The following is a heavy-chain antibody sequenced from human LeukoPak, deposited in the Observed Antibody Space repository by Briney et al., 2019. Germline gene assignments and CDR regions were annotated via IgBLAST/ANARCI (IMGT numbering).Heavy chain of an antibody. Sequence: GGSLRLSCTASGFTFSSHSMSWLRQAPGKGLEWVTNVKEDGSEENYVGSVKGRFTISRDNALNSLYLQMNSLRAEDTAVYFCARLFHYESSAYSPVDCWRQGTLVSVSS. CDR3: ARLFHYESSAYSPVDC. CDR1: GFTFSSHS. V-gene: IGHV3-7*01. J-gene: IGHJ4*02. D-gene: IGHD3-22*01. CDR2: VKEDGSEE.